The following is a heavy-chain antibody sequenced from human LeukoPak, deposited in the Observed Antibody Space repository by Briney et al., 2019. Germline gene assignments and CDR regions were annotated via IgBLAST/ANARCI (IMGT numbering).Heavy chain of an antibody. CDR3: AREHNWNYYYMDV. V-gene: IGHV4-61*02. CDR2: IYTSGST. D-gene: IGHD1-20*01. J-gene: IGHJ6*03. Sequence: SQTLSLTCTVSGGSISSGSYYWSWIRQPAGKGLEWIGRIYTSGSTNYNPSLKSRVTISVDTSKNQFSLKLSSVTAADTAVYYCAREHNWNYYYMDVWGKGTTVTVSS. CDR1: GGSISSGSYY.